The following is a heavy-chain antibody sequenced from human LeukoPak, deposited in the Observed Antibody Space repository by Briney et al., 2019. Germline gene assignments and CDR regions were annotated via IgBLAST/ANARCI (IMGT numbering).Heavy chain of an antibody. V-gene: IGHV3-53*01. CDR1: GFTVSTKY. CDR2: LYSGSDT. CDR3: ARVGDHFHWYLDL. D-gene: IGHD5-24*01. Sequence: PGGSLTLSCAASGFTVSTKYMNWVRQAPGKGLEWVSILYSGSDTYYADSVKGRFTISRDSSKNMLFLHVNSLRAEDTAVYYCARVGDHFHWYLDLWGRGTLVTVSS. J-gene: IGHJ2*01.